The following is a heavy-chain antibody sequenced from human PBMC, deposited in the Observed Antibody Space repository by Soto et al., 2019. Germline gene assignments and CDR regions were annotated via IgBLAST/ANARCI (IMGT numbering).Heavy chain of an antibody. D-gene: IGHD2-2*01. V-gene: IGHV1-8*01. Sequence: QVQLVQSGAEVNKPGASVKVSCKASGYTFTKFDINWVRQAPGQGLEWMGWTNPKGGDAGYAQKVQGRVTMTRDTSKSIAYMEVSSLRSEDTAMYYCARINSDCVRTSCHLDYWGQGTLVTVSS. CDR3: ARINSDCVRTSCHLDY. CDR2: TNPKGGDA. J-gene: IGHJ4*02. CDR1: GYTFTKFD.